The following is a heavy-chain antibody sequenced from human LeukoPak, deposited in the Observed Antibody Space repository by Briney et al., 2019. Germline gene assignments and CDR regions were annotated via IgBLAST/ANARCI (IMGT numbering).Heavy chain of an antibody. Sequence: PSQTLSLTCAVSGVSISSGGYSWSWIRQPPGKGLEWIGYIYHSGSTYYNPSLKSRVTISVDRSKNQFSLKLSSVTAADTAVYYCARVGDGYISWYFDLWGRGTLVTVSS. CDR1: GVSISSGGYS. CDR3: ARVGDGYISWYFDL. D-gene: IGHD5-24*01. V-gene: IGHV4-30-2*01. CDR2: IYHSGST. J-gene: IGHJ2*01.